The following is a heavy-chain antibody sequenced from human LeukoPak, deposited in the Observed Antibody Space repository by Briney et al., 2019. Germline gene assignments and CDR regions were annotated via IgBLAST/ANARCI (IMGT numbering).Heavy chain of an antibody. CDR2: ISWNSGSI. CDR1: GFTFDDYA. CDR3: AKASGMATTDLTDY. D-gene: IGHD5-12*01. J-gene: IGHJ4*02. V-gene: IGHV3-9*01. Sequence: GGSLRLSCAASGFTFDDYAMHWVRQAPGKGLEWVSGISWNSGSIGYADSVKGRFTIPRDNAKNSLYLQMNSLRAEDTALYYCAKASGMATTDLTDYWGQGTLVTVSS.